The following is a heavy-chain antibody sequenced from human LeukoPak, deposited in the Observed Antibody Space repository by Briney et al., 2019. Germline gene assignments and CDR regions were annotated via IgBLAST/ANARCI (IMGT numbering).Heavy chain of an antibody. V-gene: IGHV3-23*01. D-gene: IGHD6-19*01. Sequence: QPGGSLRLSCAASGFTFSSYAMSWVRQAPGKGLEWVPAISGSGGSTYYADSVKGRFTISRDNSKNTLYLQMNSLRAEDTAVYYCAKVKSRGWYYFDYWGQGTLVTVSS. CDR2: ISGSGGST. J-gene: IGHJ4*02. CDR3: AKVKSRGWYYFDY. CDR1: GFTFSSYA.